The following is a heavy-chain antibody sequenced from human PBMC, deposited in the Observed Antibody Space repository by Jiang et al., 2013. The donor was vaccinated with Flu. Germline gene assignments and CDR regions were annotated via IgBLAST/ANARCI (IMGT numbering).Heavy chain of an antibody. CDR1: GYTFTSYA. D-gene: IGHD2-2*01. J-gene: IGHJ4*02. CDR2: INAGNGNT. V-gene: IGHV1-3*01. CDR3: ARSGGIVVVPAAETPVDY. Sequence: SGAEVKKPGASVKVSCKASGYTFTSYAMHWVRQAPRQRLEWMGWINAGNGNTKYSQKFQGRVTITRDTSASTAYMELSSLRSEDTAVYYCARSGGIVVVPAAETPVDYWGQGTLVTVSS.